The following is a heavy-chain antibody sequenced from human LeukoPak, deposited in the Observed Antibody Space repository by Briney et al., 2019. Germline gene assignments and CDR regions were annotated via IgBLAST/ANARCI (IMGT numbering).Heavy chain of an antibody. CDR2: ISGSGGST. D-gene: IGHD3-9*01. CDR1: GFTFSRYA. CDR3: AKEYDILTGHPS. Sequence: PGGSLRLSCAASGFTFSRYAMSWVRQAPGKGLAWVSAISGSGGSTYYADSVKGRFAISRDNSKNTLYLQMNSLRAEDTAVYYCAKEYDILTGHPSWGQGTLVTVSS. V-gene: IGHV3-23*01. J-gene: IGHJ4*02.